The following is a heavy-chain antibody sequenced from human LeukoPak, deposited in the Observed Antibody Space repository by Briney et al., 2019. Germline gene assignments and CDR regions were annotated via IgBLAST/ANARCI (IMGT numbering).Heavy chain of an antibody. V-gene: IGHV3-11*05. CDR2: ISSSGSYT. J-gene: IGHJ4*02. D-gene: IGHD6-13*01. Sequence: GGSLRLSCAASGFTFSDYYMSWTRQAPGKGLEWVSYISSSGSYTNYADSVKGRFTISRDNAKNSLYLQMNSLRAEDTAVYYCARAGFGSSKDYWGQGTLVTVSS. CDR1: GFTFSDYY. CDR3: ARAGFGSSKDY.